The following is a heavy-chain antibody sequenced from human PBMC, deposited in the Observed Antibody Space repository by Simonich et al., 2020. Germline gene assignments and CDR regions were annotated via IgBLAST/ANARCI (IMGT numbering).Heavy chain of an antibody. V-gene: IGHV4-39*01. CDR3: ARHAGFAFDI. D-gene: IGHD6-13*01. J-gene: IGHJ3*02. CDR1: GGSISSSSYY. Sequence: QLQLQESGPGLVKPSETLSLTCTVSGGSISSSSYYWGWIRQPPGKGLEWVGSIYYSGSTHYNPSLKSRVTRSVDTSKNQFSLKLSSVTAADTAVYYCARHAGFAFDIWGQGTMVTVSS. CDR2: IYYSGST.